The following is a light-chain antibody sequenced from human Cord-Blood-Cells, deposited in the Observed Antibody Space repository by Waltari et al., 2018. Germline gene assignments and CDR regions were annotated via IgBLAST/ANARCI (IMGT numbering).Light chain of an antibody. V-gene: IGLV2-14*01. CDR2: DVS. CDR3: SSYAGSNNYV. Sequence: QSALTQPASASGSPGQSITISCTGTSSDVGGYNYVSWYQQHPGKAPKLMIYDVSKRPSGVSNRFSGSKAGNTASLTISGLQAEDEADYYCSSYAGSNNYVFGTGTKVTVL. CDR1: SSDVGGYNY. J-gene: IGLJ1*01.